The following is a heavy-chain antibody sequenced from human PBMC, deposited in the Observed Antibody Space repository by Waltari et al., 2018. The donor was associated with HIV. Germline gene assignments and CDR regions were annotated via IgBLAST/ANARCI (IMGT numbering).Heavy chain of an antibody. Sequence: QVQLQQWGAGLLKPSETLSLTCAVYGGSFSGYYWSWIRQPPGKGLEWIGEINHSGSTNSHPSLKSRVTISVDTSKNQFSLKLSSVTAADTAVYYCARGNGDRDAFDIWGQGTMVTVSS. CDR3: ARGNGDRDAFDI. CDR1: GGSFSGYY. CDR2: INHSGST. V-gene: IGHV4-34*01. D-gene: IGHD2-21*02. J-gene: IGHJ3*02.